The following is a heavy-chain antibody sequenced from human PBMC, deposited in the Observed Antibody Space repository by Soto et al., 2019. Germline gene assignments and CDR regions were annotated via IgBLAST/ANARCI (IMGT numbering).Heavy chain of an antibody. V-gene: IGHV1-3*01. CDR3: AREMDYYYYMDV. CDR2: INAGNGNT. Sequence: ASVKVSCKASGYTFTSYAMHWVRQAPGQRLEWMGWINAGNGNTKYSQKFQGRVTITRDTSASTAYMELSSLRSEDTAVYYCAREMDYYYYMDVWGKGTTVTVSS. J-gene: IGHJ6*03. CDR1: GYTFTSYA.